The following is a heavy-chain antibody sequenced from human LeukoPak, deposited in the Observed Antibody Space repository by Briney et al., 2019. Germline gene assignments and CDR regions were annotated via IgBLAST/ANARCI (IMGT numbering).Heavy chain of an antibody. CDR1: GYTFTVYY. CDR3: ARDPPIAAAGSLSYYYYYYMDV. Sequence: ASVKVSCKASGYTFTVYYMHWVRQAPGQGLEWMGWINPNSGGTNYAQKFQGRVTMTRDTSTSTAYMELRSLRSDDTAVYYCARDPPIAAAGSLSYYYYYYMDVWGKGTTVTISS. V-gene: IGHV1-2*02. D-gene: IGHD6-13*01. J-gene: IGHJ6*03. CDR2: INPNSGGT.